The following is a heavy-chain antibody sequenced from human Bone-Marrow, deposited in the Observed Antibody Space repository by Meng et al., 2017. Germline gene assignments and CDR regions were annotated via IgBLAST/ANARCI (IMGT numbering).Heavy chain of an antibody. CDR3: ARSGVAMAAHPYYGMDV. J-gene: IGHJ6*02. CDR2: TGGSSGYI. D-gene: IGHD6-19*01. Sequence: GGSLRPSCVVSKFTFRSYSMNWVRQVPGKGLEWVASTGGSSGYIYYADSVKGRFTISRDNAKNSLYLQVNSLRAEDTAVYYCARSGVAMAAHPYYGMDVWGQGTMVTVSS. V-gene: IGHV3-21*01. CDR1: KFTFRSYS.